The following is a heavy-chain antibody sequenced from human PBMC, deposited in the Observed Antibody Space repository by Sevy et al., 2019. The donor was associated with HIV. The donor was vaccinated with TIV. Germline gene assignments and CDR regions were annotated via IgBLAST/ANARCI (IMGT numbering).Heavy chain of an antibody. CDR2: ISWNRGNI. CDR3: AKDLRRGCDGINCYSYYYYFYGLDG. D-gene: IGHD2-21*02. V-gene: IGHV3-9*01. CDR1: GFDFHDHA. J-gene: IGHJ6*02. Sequence: GGSLRLPCVASGFDFHDHAMHWVRQAPGKGLEWVAGISWNRGNIGYGDSVKGRFTISRDNAKQSIYLQMNSPRPDDTAVYFCAKDLRRGCDGINCYSYYYYFYGLDGWGHGTTVTVSS.